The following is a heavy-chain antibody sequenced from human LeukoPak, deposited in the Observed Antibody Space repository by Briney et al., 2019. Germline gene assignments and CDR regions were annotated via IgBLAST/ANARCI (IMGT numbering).Heavy chain of an antibody. CDR2: INQDGSEK. D-gene: IGHD3-10*01. J-gene: IGHJ4*02. Sequence: GGSLRLSCAASGFTVSNFWMSGVGQAPAKGMECLANINQDGSEKYYVDSVKGRFTISRDNAKNSLYLQMNSLRAEDTAVYYCARPQLYNSGTSYTGYWGQGALVTVSS. V-gene: IGHV3-7*01. CDR1: GFTVSNFW. CDR3: ARPQLYNSGTSYTGY.